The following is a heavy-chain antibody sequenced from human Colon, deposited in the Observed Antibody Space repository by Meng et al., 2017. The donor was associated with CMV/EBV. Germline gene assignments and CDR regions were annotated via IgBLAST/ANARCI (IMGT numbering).Heavy chain of an antibody. CDR1: GFTVSTDY. J-gene: IGHJ5*02. D-gene: IGHD2-15*01. CDR2: IYSDGNT. Sequence: EVQLVESGGNLVQPGGSLRLSCAASGFTVSTDYMSWVRQAPGKGLEWVSVIYSDGNTYYADSVKGRFTISRDNSKNTLYLQMNSLRVEDTAVYYCARTQYLGWQLLRFDPWGQGTLVTASS. CDR3: ARTQYLGWQLLRFDP. V-gene: IGHV3-66*01.